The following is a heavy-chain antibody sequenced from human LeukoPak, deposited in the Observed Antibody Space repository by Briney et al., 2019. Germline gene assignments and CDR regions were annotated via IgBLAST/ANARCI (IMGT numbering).Heavy chain of an antibody. CDR3: ATKATYYYDSSGYYYFDY. D-gene: IGHD3-22*01. CDR1: GYTLTELS. Sequence: ASVKVSCKVSGYTLTELSMHWVRQAPGKGLEWMGGLDPEDGETIYAQKFQGRVTMTEDTSTDTAYMELSSLRSEDTAVYYCATKATYYYDSSGYYYFDYWGQGTLVTVSS. V-gene: IGHV1-24*01. J-gene: IGHJ4*02. CDR2: LDPEDGET.